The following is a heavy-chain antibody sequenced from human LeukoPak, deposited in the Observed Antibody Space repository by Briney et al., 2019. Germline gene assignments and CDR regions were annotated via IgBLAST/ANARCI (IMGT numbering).Heavy chain of an antibody. CDR1: GFTFSSYS. CDR3: SREFHP. J-gene: IGHJ5*02. V-gene: IGHV3-7*01. CDR2: IKHDGREE. Sequence: PGGSLRLSCAASGFTFSSYSMNWVRQAPGKGLEWVASIKHDGREEHYVDSIKGRFTISRDNGKNSVYLQMKNLRVEDTAMYYCSREFHPWGQGTLVIVSS.